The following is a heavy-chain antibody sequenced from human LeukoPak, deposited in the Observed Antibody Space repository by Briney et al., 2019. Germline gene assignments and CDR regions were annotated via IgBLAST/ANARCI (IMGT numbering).Heavy chain of an antibody. CDR3: ARLYSSSSQAFDI. J-gene: IGHJ3*02. V-gene: IGHV6-1*01. Sequence: SQTLSLTSAISGDSVSSKNTAWNWIRQSPSRGLEWLGRTYFRSKWYYDYAVSVKSRITINPDTSKNQFSLQLNSVTPEDTAVYYCARLYSSSSQAFDIWGLGTMVTVSS. D-gene: IGHD6-13*01. CDR1: GDSVSSKNTA. CDR2: TYFRSKWYY.